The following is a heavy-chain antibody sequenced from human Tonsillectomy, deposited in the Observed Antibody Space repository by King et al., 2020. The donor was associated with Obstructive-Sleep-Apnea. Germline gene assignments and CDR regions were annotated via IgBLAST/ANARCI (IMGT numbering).Heavy chain of an antibody. D-gene: IGHD6-19*01. CDR1: GFTFDDYA. J-gene: IGHJ5*02. Sequence: VQLVESGGGLVQPGGSLRLSCAASGFTFDDYAMHWVRQAPGKGLEWVSGITWNSGSIGYADSVKGRFTISRDNAKNSLYLQMNSLRTEDTALYYCALSSGWYFDWFDPWGQGTLVTVSS. V-gene: IGHV3-9*01. CDR2: ITWNSGSI. CDR3: ALSSGWYFDWFDP.